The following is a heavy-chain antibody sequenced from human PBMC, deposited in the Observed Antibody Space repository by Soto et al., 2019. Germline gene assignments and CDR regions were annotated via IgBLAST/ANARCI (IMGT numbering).Heavy chain of an antibody. J-gene: IGHJ4*02. Sequence: QAGGSLRLSCAASGFTFSSYAMSWVRQAPGKGLEWVSAISGSGGSTYYADSVRGRFTISRDNSKNTLYLQMNSLRAEDTAVYYCAKVTRLVKDYFDYWGQGTLVTVSS. V-gene: IGHV3-23*01. D-gene: IGHD6-19*01. CDR1: GFTFSSYA. CDR2: ISGSGGST. CDR3: AKVTRLVKDYFDY.